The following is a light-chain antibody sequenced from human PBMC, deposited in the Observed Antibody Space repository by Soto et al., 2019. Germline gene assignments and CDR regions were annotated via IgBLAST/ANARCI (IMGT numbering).Light chain of an antibody. CDR1: QSIGNW. J-gene: IGKJ2*01. CDR3: QQYDSYPYT. V-gene: IGKV1-5*03. CDR2: KAS. Sequence: DIQMTQSPSTLSASEGDRVTITCRASQSIGNWLAWYQQKTGEAPKLLIYKASILQSGVPARFSGSGSGTEFTLTISSLQPDDFATYYCQQYDSYPYTFGQGTKLEIK.